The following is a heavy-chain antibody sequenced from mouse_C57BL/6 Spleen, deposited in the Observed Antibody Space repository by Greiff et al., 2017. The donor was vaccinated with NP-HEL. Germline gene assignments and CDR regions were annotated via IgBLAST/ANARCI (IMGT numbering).Heavy chain of an antibody. D-gene: IGHD2-1*01. CDR1: GFNIKDDY. CDR3: TTCGNSFAY. Sequence: VQLQQSGAELVRPGASVKLSCTASGFNIKDDYMHWVKQRPEQGLEWIGWIDPENGDTEYASKFQGKATITADTSSNTAYLQLSSLTSEDTAVYYCTTCGNSFAYWGQGTLVTVSA. J-gene: IGHJ3*01. V-gene: IGHV14-4*01. CDR2: IDPENGDT.